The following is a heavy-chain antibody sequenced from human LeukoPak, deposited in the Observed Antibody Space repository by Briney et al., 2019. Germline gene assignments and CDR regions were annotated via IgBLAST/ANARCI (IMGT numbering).Heavy chain of an antibody. D-gene: IGHD3-22*01. Sequence: ETLSLTCTVSGGSISSSSYYWGWVRQAPGKGLEWVSVIYSGGSTYYADSVKGRFTISRDNSKNTLYLQMNSLRAEDTAVYYCARDYDSSGYYRYEYFQHWGQGTLVTVSS. CDR2: IYSGGST. J-gene: IGHJ1*01. CDR1: GGSISSSSYY. V-gene: IGHV3-66*01. CDR3: ARDYDSSGYYRYEYFQH.